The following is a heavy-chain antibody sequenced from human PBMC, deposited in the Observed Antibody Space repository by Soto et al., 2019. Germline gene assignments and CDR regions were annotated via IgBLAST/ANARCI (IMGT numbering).Heavy chain of an antibody. CDR3: ARVGIGYSYGYYYYGMDV. J-gene: IGHJ6*02. D-gene: IGHD5-18*01. CDR1: GGTFSSYA. V-gene: IGHV1-69*12. Sequence: QVQLVQSGAEVKKPGSSVKVSCKASGGTFSSYAMSWVRQAPGQGLEWMGGIIPILGTANYAQKFQGRVTITADEFMSTAYMELSSLRSEDTAVYYCARVGIGYSYGYYYYGMDVWGQGTTVTVSS. CDR2: IIPILGTA.